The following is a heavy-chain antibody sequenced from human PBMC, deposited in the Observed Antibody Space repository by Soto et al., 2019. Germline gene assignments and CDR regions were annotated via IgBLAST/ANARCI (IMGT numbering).Heavy chain of an antibody. D-gene: IGHD7-27*01. J-gene: IGHJ6*02. V-gene: IGHV3-23*01. CDR1: GFTFSSYA. CDR2: ITGSGGRT. Sequence: EVQLLESGGGLVQPGGSLRLSCAASGFTFSSYAMSWVRQAPGKGLEWVSAITGSGGRTYYADSVKGRFTISRDNSKNTLYLQMNSLRAEDTAVYYCAKGLTGAPYYRMDVWGQGTTVTVSS. CDR3: AKGLTGAPYYRMDV.